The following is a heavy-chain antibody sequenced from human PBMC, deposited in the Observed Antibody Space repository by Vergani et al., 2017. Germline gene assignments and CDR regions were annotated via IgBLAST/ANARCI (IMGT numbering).Heavy chain of an antibody. CDR2: AHRSGTT. CDR3: ARELTSVGYYYYMDV. D-gene: IGHD4-23*01. V-gene: IGHV4-38-2*01. J-gene: IGHJ6*03. Sequence: QVQLQESGPGLVKPSETLSLTCAVVGFSIRSGYYWGWIRQPPGKGLEWIGSAHRSGTTYYNPSLKSRVTMSIDMSKNQISLKLSSVTAADTAIYYCARELTSVGYYYYMDVWGKGTTVTVSS. CDR1: GFSIRSGYY.